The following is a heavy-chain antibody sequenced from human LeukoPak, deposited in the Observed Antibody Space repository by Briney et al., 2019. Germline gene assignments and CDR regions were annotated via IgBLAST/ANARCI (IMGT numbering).Heavy chain of an antibody. J-gene: IGHJ5*02. CDR1: GGSFSGYY. D-gene: IGHD4-17*01. V-gene: IGHV4-34*01. CDR2: IYYSGST. CDR3: AREGNYGDYDPTTAIDP. Sequence: SETLSLTCAVYGGSFSGYYWSWIRQPPGKGLEWIGSIYYSGSTNYNPSLKSRVTISVDTSKNQFSLKLSSVTAADTAVYYCAREGNYGDYDPTTAIDPWGQGTLVTVSS.